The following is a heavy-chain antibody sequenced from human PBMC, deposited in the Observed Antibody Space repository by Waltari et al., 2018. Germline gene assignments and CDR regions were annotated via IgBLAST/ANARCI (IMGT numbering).Heavy chain of an antibody. CDR1: GFPVSSDY. Sequence: EVRLVESGGDLVQPGGSLRLACAASGFPVSSDYMNWLRQAPGKGRGWVSVIYSGGSSNYTDSVNGRFIVSRDNSRNTLYLQMNGLRADDTAIYYCARGHRGSRPLWGQGTLVTVSS. D-gene: IGHD3-10*01. CDR3: ARGHRGSRPL. CDR2: IYSGGSS. V-gene: IGHV3-53*01. J-gene: IGHJ4*02.